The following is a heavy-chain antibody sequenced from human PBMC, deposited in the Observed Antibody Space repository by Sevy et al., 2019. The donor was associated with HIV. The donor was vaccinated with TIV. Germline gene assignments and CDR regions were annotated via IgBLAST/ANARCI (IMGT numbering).Heavy chain of an antibody. D-gene: IGHD1-1*01. CDR1: GFTFAASG. J-gene: IGHJ4*02. Sequence: GGSLRLSCVASGFTFAASGMTWVRQAPGKGLEWVSDIGVNSDNRDYADSVKGRFTISRDNSQNTLYLQMSTLRVEDTALYYCVKGTTDPDNWGQGTLVTVS. CDR3: VKGTTDPDN. V-gene: IGHV3-23*01. CDR2: IGVNSDNR.